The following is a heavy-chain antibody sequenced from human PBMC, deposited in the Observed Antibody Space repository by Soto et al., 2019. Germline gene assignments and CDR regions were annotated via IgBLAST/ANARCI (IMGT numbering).Heavy chain of an antibody. J-gene: IGHJ3*02. D-gene: IGHD2-15*01. V-gene: IGHV1-18*01. Sequence: GASVKVSCKASGYTFTSYGISWVRQAPGQGLEWMGWISAYNGNTNYAQKLQGRVTMTTDTSTSTAYMELRSLRSDDTAVYYCAREDPGECSCGSCPDAFDIWGQGTMVTVSS. CDR3: AREDPGECSCGSCPDAFDI. CDR2: ISAYNGNT. CDR1: GYTFTSYG.